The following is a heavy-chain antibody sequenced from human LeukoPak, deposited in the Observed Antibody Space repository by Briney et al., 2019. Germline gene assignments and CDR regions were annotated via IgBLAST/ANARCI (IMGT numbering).Heavy chain of an antibody. D-gene: IGHD5-12*01. Sequence: GGSLRLSCAASGFTFSNSWLHWVRQAPGKGLVWVSRINERGSSTSYADSVKGRFTISRDNAKNPLYLQMNNLRADDTAVYYCAGGRLVATSKAVAIDYWGQGTLVTVSS. V-gene: IGHV3-74*01. CDR2: INERGSST. CDR3: AGGRLVATSKAVAIDY. J-gene: IGHJ4*02. CDR1: GFTFSNSW.